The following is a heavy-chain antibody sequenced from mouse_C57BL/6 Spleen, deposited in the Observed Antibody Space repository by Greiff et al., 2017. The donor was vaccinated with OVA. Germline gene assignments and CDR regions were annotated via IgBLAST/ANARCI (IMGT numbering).Heavy chain of an antibody. Sequence: VQLQQSGAELVRPGASVTLSCKASGYTFTDYEMHWVKQTPVHGLEWIGAIDPETGGTAYNQKFKGKAILTADKSSSTAYMELRSLTSEDSAVYYCTKGLFHFDYWGQGTTLTVSS. CDR2: IDPETGGT. CDR3: TKGLFHFDY. V-gene: IGHV1-15*01. CDR1: GYTFTDYE. D-gene: IGHD1-1*01. J-gene: IGHJ2*01.